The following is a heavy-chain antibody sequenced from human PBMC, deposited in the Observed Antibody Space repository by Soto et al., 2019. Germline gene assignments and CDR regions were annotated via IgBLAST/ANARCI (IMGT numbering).Heavy chain of an antibody. Sequence: PSETLSLTCTVSGGSISSGGYYWSWIRQHPEKGLELIGYIYYSGSTYYNPSLKSRVTISVDTSKNQFSLKLSSVTAADTAVYYCARSSTSANYFDYWGQGTLVTVSS. CDR3: ARSSTSANYFDY. V-gene: IGHV4-31*03. CDR2: IYYSGST. J-gene: IGHJ4*02. CDR1: GGSISSGGYY. D-gene: IGHD2-2*01.